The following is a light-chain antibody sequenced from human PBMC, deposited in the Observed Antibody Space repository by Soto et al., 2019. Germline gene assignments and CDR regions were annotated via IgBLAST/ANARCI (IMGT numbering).Light chain of an antibody. Sequence: EIVLTQSPATLSLSPGERATLSCRASQTFSSHLAWYQQKPGQAPRLLIYDASKRATGIPARFSGRGSGTDFTLTIRSLAPEHFAVYYCQQRSNWPPLITFGQGTRLEIK. CDR1: QTFSSH. CDR3: QQRSNWPPLIT. V-gene: IGKV3-11*01. J-gene: IGKJ5*01. CDR2: DAS.